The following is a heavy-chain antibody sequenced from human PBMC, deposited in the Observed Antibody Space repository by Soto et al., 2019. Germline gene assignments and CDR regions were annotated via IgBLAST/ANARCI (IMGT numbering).Heavy chain of an antibody. CDR2: ISRTGGST. CDR3: ARSVSGLAEINWFDP. V-gene: IGHV3-23*01. Sequence: DVQLLESGGGLVQPGGSLRLSCAASGFTLSSYAVTWVRQAPGKGLEWVSVISRTGGSTYYAVSVKGRFTIFRDNSKNTLYLQMSSLGAEDTAVYYCARSVSGLAEINWFDPWGQGTLVTVS. D-gene: IGHD3-16*01. CDR1: GFTLSSYA. J-gene: IGHJ5*02.